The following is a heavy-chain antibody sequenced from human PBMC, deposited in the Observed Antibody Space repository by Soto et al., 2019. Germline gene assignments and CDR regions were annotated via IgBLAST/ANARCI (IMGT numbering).Heavy chain of an antibody. J-gene: IGHJ4*02. V-gene: IGHV3-33*01. CDR3: VRDWSSNANAVNDN. CDR2: VWFDGSNE. CDR1: GFNFVMYG. Sequence: GGSLRLSCTTSGFNFVMYGFHWVRQAPGKGLEWVASVWFDGSNEKYADSVKARFIISRDNSKNTIYLQMDSLRVEDTAVYYCVRDWSSNANAVNDNWGQGTLVTVSS. D-gene: IGHD2-8*02.